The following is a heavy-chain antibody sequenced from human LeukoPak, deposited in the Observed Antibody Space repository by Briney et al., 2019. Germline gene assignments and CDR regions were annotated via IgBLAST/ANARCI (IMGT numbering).Heavy chain of an antibody. Sequence: LETLSLTCTVSGGSISSSSYYWGWIRQPPGKGLEWIGNIYYSGRTYYNPSLKSRVTISVDTSKNQLSLKLSSVTATDTAVYYCARGVSMIVVVIHDWYFDLWGRGTLVTVSS. J-gene: IGHJ2*01. V-gene: IGHV4-39*01. D-gene: IGHD3-22*01. CDR1: GGSISSSSYY. CDR2: IYYSGRT. CDR3: ARGVSMIVVVIHDWYFDL.